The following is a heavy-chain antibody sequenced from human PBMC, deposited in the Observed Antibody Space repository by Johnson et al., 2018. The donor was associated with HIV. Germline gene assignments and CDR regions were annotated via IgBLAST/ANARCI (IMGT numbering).Heavy chain of an antibody. CDR3: AKDLDYSDSSTYAFAI. CDR2: IYVGERT. V-gene: IGHV3-NL1*01. Sequence: QVQLVESGGGVVQPGGSLRLSCAASGFSFSSYWMSWVRQAPGRGLQWVSSIYVGERTYYADAVKGRVTISRDSYNNTRDLQMNSLRAEATAVYYCAKDLDYSDSSTYAFAIWGQGTMVIVSS. D-gene: IGHD3-22*01. J-gene: IGHJ3*02. CDR1: GFSFSSYW.